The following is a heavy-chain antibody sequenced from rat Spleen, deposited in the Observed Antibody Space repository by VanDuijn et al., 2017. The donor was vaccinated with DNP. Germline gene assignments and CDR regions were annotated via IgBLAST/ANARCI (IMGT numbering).Heavy chain of an antibody. J-gene: IGHJ2*01. CDR2: IIYDGSRT. Sequence: EVQLVESGGGLVQPGRSLKLSCAASGFTFSDYNMAWVRQAPKKGLEWVATIIYDGSRTYYRDSVKGRFTISRDNAQSTLYLQMDSLRSEDTATYYCATDWSYYYSIFDYWGQGVMVTVSS. D-gene: IGHD1-2*01. V-gene: IGHV5S10*01. CDR1: GFTFSDYN. CDR3: ATDWSYYYSIFDY.